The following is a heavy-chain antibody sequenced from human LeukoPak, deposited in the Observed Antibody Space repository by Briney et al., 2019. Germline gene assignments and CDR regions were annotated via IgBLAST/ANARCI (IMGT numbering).Heavy chain of an antibody. CDR2: INSDGTST. D-gene: IGHD4-23*01. J-gene: IGHJ4*02. CDR3: ARVNYGGNSFSDY. V-gene: IGHV3-74*01. Sequence: GGSLRLSCAASGFTFSSHWMHWVRQAPGKGLVWVSRINSDGTSTHYADSVKGRFTISRDNAKNTLYLQMNTLRAEDTAVYYCARVNYGGNSFSDYWGQGTLVTVSS. CDR1: GFTFSSHW.